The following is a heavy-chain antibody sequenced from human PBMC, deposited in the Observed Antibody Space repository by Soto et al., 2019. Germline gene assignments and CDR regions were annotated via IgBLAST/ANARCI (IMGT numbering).Heavy chain of an antibody. D-gene: IGHD3-22*01. CDR1: RVTFSTYS. Sequence: GGSLRLSCAASRVTFSTYSMNWVRQAPGKGLEWVSSISSSSTYIYYADSVKGRFTISRDNAKNSLYLQMNSLRVEDTAVYYCARDLGYYASSGYFDYWGQGTLVTVSS. CDR2: ISSSSTYI. J-gene: IGHJ4*02. CDR3: ARDLGYYASSGYFDY. V-gene: IGHV3-21*04.